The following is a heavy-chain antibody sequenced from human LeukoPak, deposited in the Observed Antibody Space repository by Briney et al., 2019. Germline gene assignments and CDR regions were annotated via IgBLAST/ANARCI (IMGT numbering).Heavy chain of an antibody. CDR3: AKYDSSGYSHDAFDI. V-gene: IGHV1-69*06. CDR2: IIPIFGTA. CDR1: GGTFSSYA. J-gene: IGHJ3*02. Sequence: EASVKVSCKASGGTFSSYAISWVRQAPGQGLEWMGGIIPIFGTANYAQKFQGRVTITADKSTSTAYMELSSLRSEDTAVYYCAKYDSSGYSHDAFDIWGQGTMVTVSS. D-gene: IGHD3-22*01.